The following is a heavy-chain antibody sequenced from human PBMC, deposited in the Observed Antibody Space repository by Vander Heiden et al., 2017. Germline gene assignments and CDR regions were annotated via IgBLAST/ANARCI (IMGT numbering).Heavy chain of an antibody. J-gene: IGHJ4*02. CDR3: ARVYCSSTSCYEWFDY. Sequence: TNYAQKFQCRVTMTRDTSISTAYMELSRLRSDDTAVYYCARVYCSSTSCYEWFDYWGQGTLVTVSS. V-gene: IGHV1-2*02. D-gene: IGHD2-2*01. CDR2: T.